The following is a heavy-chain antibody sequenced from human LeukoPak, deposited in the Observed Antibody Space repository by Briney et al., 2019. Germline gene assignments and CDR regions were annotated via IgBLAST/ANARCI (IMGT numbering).Heavy chain of an antibody. D-gene: IGHD2-15*01. V-gene: IGHV3-23*01. Sequence: GGSLRLSCAASGFIFSNYAVSWVRQAPGKGLEWVSAISGSGGSTYYADSVKGRFTISRDNSKNTLYLQMNSLRAEDTAVYYCAKEVVAATGDYWGQGTLVTVSS. CDR1: GFIFSNYA. CDR3: AKEVVAATGDY. CDR2: ISGSGGST. J-gene: IGHJ4*02.